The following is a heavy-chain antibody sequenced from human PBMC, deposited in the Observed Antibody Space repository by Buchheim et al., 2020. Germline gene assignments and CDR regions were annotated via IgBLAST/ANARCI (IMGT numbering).Heavy chain of an antibody. Sequence: QVQLQQPGPGLVKPSQTLSLTCSVSGVSIRSVAYYWSWIRQHPGKGLEWIGYIYYSGGTSYNPSLKSRVTISVDTSKSQFSLKLNSVTAADTAMYYCATHRSDAGNFRAFDYWGLGTL. CDR3: ATHRSDAGNFRAFDY. V-gene: IGHV4-31*03. CDR1: GVSIRSVAYY. D-gene: IGHD4-23*01. J-gene: IGHJ4*02. CDR2: IYYSGGT.